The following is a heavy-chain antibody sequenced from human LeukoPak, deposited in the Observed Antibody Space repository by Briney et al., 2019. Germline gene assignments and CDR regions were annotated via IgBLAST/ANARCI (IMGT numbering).Heavy chain of an antibody. D-gene: IGHD3-10*01. J-gene: IGHJ4*02. CDR2: ITGSSKTK. CDR3: ARDSRFEELLVDL. V-gene: IGHV3-11*01. Sequence: PGGSLRLSCVVSGFKFGDYYMSWIRQAPGKGLEWVAYITGSSKTKYYSDSVKGRFTVSRDNANNSLHLQMNDLRAEDTAVYFCARDSRFEELLVDLWGQGTLVTVSS. CDR1: GFKFGDYY.